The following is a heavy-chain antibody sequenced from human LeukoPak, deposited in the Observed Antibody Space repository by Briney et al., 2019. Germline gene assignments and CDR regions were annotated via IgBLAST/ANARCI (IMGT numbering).Heavy chain of an antibody. CDR3: ANDGASGWYGEPTHFDS. Sequence: PGGSLRLSCAASGFTFSDYYMSWIRQAPGKGLEWVSYISSSGSTIYYADSVKGRFTISRDNSKNTLCLQMSSLRAEDTAIYYCANDGASGWYGEPTHFDSWGQGTLVTVSS. V-gene: IGHV3-11*01. D-gene: IGHD6-19*01. CDR2: ISSSGSTI. J-gene: IGHJ4*02. CDR1: GFTFSDYY.